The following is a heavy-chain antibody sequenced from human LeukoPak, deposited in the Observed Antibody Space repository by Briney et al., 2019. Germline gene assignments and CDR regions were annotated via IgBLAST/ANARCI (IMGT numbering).Heavy chain of an antibody. CDR1: GGSISSSSYY. D-gene: IGHD3-16*01. V-gene: IGHV4-39*01. Sequence: SETLSLTCTVSGGSISSSSYYWGWIRQPPGKGLEWIGSIYYSGSTYYNPSLKSRVTISVDTSKNQFSLKLSSVTAADTAVYYCARHLRAPSFGGVIPWGQGTLVTVSS. CDR2: IYYSGST. CDR3: ARHLRAPSFGGVIP. J-gene: IGHJ4*02.